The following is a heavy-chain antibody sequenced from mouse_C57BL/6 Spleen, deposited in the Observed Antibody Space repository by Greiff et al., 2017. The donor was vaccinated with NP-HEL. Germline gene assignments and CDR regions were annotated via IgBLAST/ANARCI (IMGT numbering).Heavy chain of an antibody. V-gene: IGHV1-69*01. J-gene: IGHJ3*01. Sequence: QVQLQQSGAELVMPGASVKLSCKASGYTFTSYWMHWVKQRPGQGLEWIGEIDPSDSYTNYNQKFKGKSTLTVDKSSSTAYMQLSSLTSEDSAVYYCARLIYDGYYGGFAYWGQGTLVTVSA. CDR2: IDPSDSYT. CDR1: GYTFTSYW. CDR3: ARLIYDGYYGGFAY. D-gene: IGHD2-3*01.